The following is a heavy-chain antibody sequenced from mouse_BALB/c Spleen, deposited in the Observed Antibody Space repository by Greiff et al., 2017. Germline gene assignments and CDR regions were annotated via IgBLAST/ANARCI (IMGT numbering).Heavy chain of an antibody. V-gene: IGHV1-63*02. CDR1: GYTFTNYW. CDR3: ARRGIHYYGYWYFDV. J-gene: IGHJ1*01. CDR2: IYTGGGYT. D-gene: IGHD1-2*01. Sequence: QVQLQQSGAELVRPGTSVKISCKASGYTFTNYWLGWVKQRPGHGLEWIGDIYTGGGYTNYNEKFKGKATLTADTSSSTAYMQLSSLTSEDSAVYFCARRGIHYYGYWYFDVWGAGTTVTVSS.